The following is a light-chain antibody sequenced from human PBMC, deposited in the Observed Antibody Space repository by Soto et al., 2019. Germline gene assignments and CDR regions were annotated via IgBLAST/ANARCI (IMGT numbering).Light chain of an antibody. Sequence: QSALTQPASVSGSPGQSITISCAGTSSDVGAYNYVSWYQQHPGKAPKLVIYEVSNRPSGVSNRFSGSKSGNTASLTISGLQAEDEADYYCSSYSSTTLVFGTGTKLTVL. CDR3: SSYSSTTLV. CDR2: EVS. V-gene: IGLV2-14*01. J-gene: IGLJ1*01. CDR1: SSDVGAYNY.